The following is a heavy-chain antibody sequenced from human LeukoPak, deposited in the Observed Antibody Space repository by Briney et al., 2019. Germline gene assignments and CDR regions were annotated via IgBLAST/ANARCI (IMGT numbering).Heavy chain of an antibody. CDR1: GYTFTNYG. CDR2: ISAHNGNT. CDR3: ARDGYFDY. V-gene: IGHV1-18*01. J-gene: IGHJ4*02. Sequence: ASVKVSCKASGYTFTNYGIAWVRQAPGQGLEWMGWISAHNGNTNSAQKFKGRVTMTTDTPTRTAYMELRSLRSDDTALYYCARDGYFDYWGKGTLVTVSS.